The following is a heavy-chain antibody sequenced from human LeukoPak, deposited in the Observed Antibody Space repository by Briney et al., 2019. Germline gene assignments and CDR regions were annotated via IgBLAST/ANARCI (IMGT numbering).Heavy chain of an antibody. Sequence: LGRSYAAAGFIFWYYAMRWGRPAAGKGGGGGGFIRSKAYGGTTEYAASVKGTFTISRDDSKSIAYLQMNSLKTEDTAVYYCPLGEGDGYIHWGQGTLVTVSS. CDR3: PLGEGDGYIH. CDR2: IRSKAYGGTT. V-gene: IGHV3-49*02. CDR1: GFIFWYYA. J-gene: IGHJ4*02. D-gene: IGHD5-24*01.